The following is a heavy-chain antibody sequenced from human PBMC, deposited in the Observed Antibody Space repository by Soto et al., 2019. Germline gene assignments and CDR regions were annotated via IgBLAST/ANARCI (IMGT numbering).Heavy chain of an antibody. Sequence: QVQLVESGGGVVQPGRSLRLSCAASGFTFSSYGMHWVRQAPGKGLEWVAVISYDGSNKYYADSVKGRFTISRDNSKNTLYLQMNSLRAEDTAVYYCAKELGNVPGWKIVHVAVAFDIWGQGTMVTVSS. CDR2: ISYDGSNK. D-gene: IGHD1-1*01. CDR1: GFTFSSYG. V-gene: IGHV3-30*18. J-gene: IGHJ3*02. CDR3: AKELGNVPGWKIVHVAVAFDI.